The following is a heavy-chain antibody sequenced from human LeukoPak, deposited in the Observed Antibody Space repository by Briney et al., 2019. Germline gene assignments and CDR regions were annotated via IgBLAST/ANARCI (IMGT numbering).Heavy chain of an antibody. Sequence: GGSLKLSCAASGFTFSGSAIYWVRQASGKGLEWVGRIRSWANNYATAYAASVQGRFTISRDDSKNTAFLQMNSLKTEDTAVYYCTTGSAYWGQGTLVTVSS. V-gene: IGHV3-73*01. J-gene: IGHJ4*02. CDR1: GFTFSGSA. CDR2: IRSWANNYAT. D-gene: IGHD7-27*01. CDR3: TTGSAY.